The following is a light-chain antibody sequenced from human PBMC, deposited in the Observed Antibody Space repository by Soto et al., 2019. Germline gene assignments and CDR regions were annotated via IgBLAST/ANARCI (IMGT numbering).Light chain of an antibody. J-gene: IGLJ3*02. CDR2: EVS. Sequence: QSVLTQPASVSGSPGQSITISCTGTSSDVGDYNYVSWYQQHPGKAPKLMIYEVSNRPSGVSNRFSGSKSGNTASLTISGLQAEDEADYYCSSYTSSSPWVFVGGTKLTVL. CDR3: SSYTSSSPWV. CDR1: SSDVGDYNY. V-gene: IGLV2-14*01.